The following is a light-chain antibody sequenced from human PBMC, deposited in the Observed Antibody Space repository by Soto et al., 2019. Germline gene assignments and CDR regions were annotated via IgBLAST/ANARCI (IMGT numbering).Light chain of an antibody. CDR2: RVS. Sequence: DIVLTQSPLSLSVTLGQPASLSCRSSQSLIYRDGNTYLNWFHQRPGQSPRRLIYRVSNRDSGVPDRFSGSGSGTDFTRTISRVEAEDVGVYYCMQGTHWPELTFGGGTKVEIK. J-gene: IGKJ4*01. CDR1: QSLIYRDGNTY. CDR3: MQGTHWPELT. V-gene: IGKV2-30*01.